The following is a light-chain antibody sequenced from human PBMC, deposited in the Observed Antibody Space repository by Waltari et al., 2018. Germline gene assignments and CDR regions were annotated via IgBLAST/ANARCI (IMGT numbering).Light chain of an antibody. CDR2: MAS. V-gene: IGKV1-5*03. CDR3: QQYNTLSS. J-gene: IGKJ2*03. Sequence: DIQMTQSPFTLSASVGDTVTITCRASQSISNYLAWYQQKPGKAPQLLNYMASSSGSVGPSRVSGSGTGTEFTLTISSLQPDDFATYYCQQYNTLSSFGQGTKLEIK. CDR1: QSISNY.